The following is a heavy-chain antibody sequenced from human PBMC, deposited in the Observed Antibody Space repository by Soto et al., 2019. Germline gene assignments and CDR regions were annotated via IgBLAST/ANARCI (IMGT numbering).Heavy chain of an antibody. CDR1: GFSLTTSGVG. V-gene: IGHV2-5*02. D-gene: IGHD3-3*01. J-gene: IGHJ4*02. CDR2: FNWAVDK. CDR3: AHRVLRAVFGLVTTTAIYFDF. Sequence: QITLNESGPTVVRPTETLTLTCRFSGFSLTTSGVGWAWNLRSPGKAPGCLAFFNWAVDKRYRASLKSRPTITKDTSKNQVVLTVSDLDPTDTAIYYCAHRVLRAVFGLVTTTAIYFDFWGQGTPVAVSS.